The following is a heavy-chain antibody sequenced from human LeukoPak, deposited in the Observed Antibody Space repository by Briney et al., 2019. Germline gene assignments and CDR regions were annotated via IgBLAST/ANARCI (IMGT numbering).Heavy chain of an antibody. D-gene: IGHD3-16*01. CDR1: GFTFSSYI. CDR2: ISSDSSYI. V-gene: IGHV3-21*01. CDR3: ARGSVGGGNYFDY. J-gene: IGHJ4*02. Sequence: GGSLRLSCAASGFTFSSYIMNWVRQAPGKGLEWVSSISSDSSYIYYADSVKGRFTISRDNAKNSLYLQMNSLRAEDTAVYYCARGSVGGGNYFDYWGQGTLVTVSS.